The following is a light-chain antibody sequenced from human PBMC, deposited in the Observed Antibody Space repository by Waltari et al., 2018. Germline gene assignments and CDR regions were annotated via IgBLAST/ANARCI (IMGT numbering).Light chain of an antibody. J-gene: IGLJ2*01. CDR3: ARYMGGDIL. V-gene: IGLV8-61*01. Sequence: QTVVTQEPSFSVSHGGTVTLTCGLHSGSVSTSNSPSWYQQTTGHAPRTLLYSTNTPSSGVPDRVSVSILGTQAALTVTGSQADDESDYRCARYMGGDILFGGGTKLTVL. CDR2: STN. CDR1: SGSVSTSNS.